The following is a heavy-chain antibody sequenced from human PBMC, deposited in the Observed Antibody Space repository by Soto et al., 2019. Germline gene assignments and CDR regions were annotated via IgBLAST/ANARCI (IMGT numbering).Heavy chain of an antibody. J-gene: IGHJ5*02. V-gene: IGHV3-23*01. D-gene: IGHD2-2*01. CDR1: GFTFSSYA. CDR2: ISGSGGST. Sequence: GGSLRLSCAASGFTFSSYAMSWVRQAPGKGLEWVSAISGSGGSTYYADSVKGRFTISRDNSKNTLYLQMNSLRAEDTAVYYCAKDLGYCSSASCYVGWFDPWGQGTLVTVPS. CDR3: AKDLGYCSSASCYVGWFDP.